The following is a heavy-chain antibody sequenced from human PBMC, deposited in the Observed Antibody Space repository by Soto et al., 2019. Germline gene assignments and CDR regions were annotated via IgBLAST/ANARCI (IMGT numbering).Heavy chain of an antibody. V-gene: IGHV4-39*01. Sequence: SETLSLTCTVSGGSISSSSYYWGWIRQPPGKGLEWIGSIYYSGSTYYNPSLKSRVTISVDTSKNQFSLKWSSVTAADTAVYYCARLPGDYDILTGYYFDYWGQGTLVTVSS. J-gene: IGHJ4*02. CDR3: ARLPGDYDILTGYYFDY. D-gene: IGHD3-9*01. CDR1: GGSISSSSYY. CDR2: IYYSGST.